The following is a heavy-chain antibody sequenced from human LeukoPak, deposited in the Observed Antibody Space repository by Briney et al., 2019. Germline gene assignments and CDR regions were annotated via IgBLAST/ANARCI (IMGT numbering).Heavy chain of an antibody. CDR2: IYYSGST. D-gene: IGHD3-10*01. Sequence: SETLSLTCTVSGGSISSSSYYWGWIRQPPGKGLEWIGSIYYSGSTYYNPSLKSRVTTSVDTSKNQFSLKLSSVTAADTAVYYCARFGELPFDYWGQGTLVTVSS. J-gene: IGHJ4*02. CDR3: ARFGELPFDY. CDR1: GGSISSSSYY. V-gene: IGHV4-39*01.